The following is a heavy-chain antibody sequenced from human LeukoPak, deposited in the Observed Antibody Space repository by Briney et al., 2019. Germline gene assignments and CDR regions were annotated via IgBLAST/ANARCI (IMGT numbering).Heavy chain of an antibody. CDR1: GGSISSSDYY. J-gene: IGHJ5*02. CDR3: ARENYCTNGVCWAFDP. D-gene: IGHD2-8*01. CDR2: IYYTGST. Sequence: SETLSLTCAVSGGSISSSDYYWGWIRQPPGKGLEWIGNIYYTGSTSYNSSLKSRVTISIDTSKNQFSLQLSSVTAADTAVYFCARENYCTNGVCWAFDPWGQGTLVTVSS. V-gene: IGHV4-39*07.